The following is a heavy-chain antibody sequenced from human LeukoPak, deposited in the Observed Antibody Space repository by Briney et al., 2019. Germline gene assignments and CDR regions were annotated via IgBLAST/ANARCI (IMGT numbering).Heavy chain of an antibody. D-gene: IGHD3-3*01. CDR2: ISSSSSYI. Sequence: PGGSLRLSCAASGFTFSSYSMNWVRQAPGKGLEWVSSISSSSSYIYYADSVKGRFTISRDNAKNSLYLQMNSLRAEDTAVYYCAREAFGVVIILPPDYWGQGTLVTVSS. V-gene: IGHV3-21*01. CDR3: AREAFGVVIILPPDY. CDR1: GFTFSSYS. J-gene: IGHJ4*02.